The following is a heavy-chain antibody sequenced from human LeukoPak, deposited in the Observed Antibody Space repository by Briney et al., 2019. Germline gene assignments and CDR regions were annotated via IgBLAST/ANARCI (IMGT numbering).Heavy chain of an antibody. CDR2: ISGSGGST. CDR3: AKASVGVAATKVPSDY. CDR1: GFTFSSYA. D-gene: IGHD2-15*01. Sequence: GGSLRLSCAASGFTFSSYAMSWVRQAPGKGLEWVSAISGSGGSTYYADSVKGRFTISRDNSKNTLYLQMNSLRAEDTAVYYCAKASVGVAATKVPSDYWGQGTLVTVSS. J-gene: IGHJ4*02. V-gene: IGHV3-23*01.